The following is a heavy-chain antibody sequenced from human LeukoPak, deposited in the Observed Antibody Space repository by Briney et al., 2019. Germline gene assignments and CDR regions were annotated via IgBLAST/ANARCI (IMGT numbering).Heavy chain of an antibody. J-gene: IGHJ4*02. CDR3: AVCHWHSSGCRNDY. D-gene: IGHD6-19*01. V-gene: IGHV3-21*04. CDR2: ISSSSSYI. CDR1: GFTFSNYN. Sequence: GGSLRLSCAASGFTFSNYNMNWVRQAPGKGLEWVSSISSSSSYIYYADSVKGRFTISRDNAKNSLYLQMNSLRDEDTAVYYCAVCHWHSSGCRNDYWGQGTLVTVSS.